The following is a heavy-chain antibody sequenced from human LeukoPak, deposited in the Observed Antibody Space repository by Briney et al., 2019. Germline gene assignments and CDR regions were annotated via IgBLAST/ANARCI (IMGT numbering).Heavy chain of an antibody. V-gene: IGHV3-48*01. CDR3: ARNSITIFGVVIS. Sequence: GGYLRLSCAASGFTFNNYNMNWVRQAPGKGLEWVSYISSSSSTIYYADSVKGRFTISRDNAKNSLYLQMNSLRAEDTAVYYCARNSITIFGVVISWGQGTLVTVSS. CDR1: GFTFNNYN. CDR2: ISSSSSTI. J-gene: IGHJ5*02. D-gene: IGHD3-3*01.